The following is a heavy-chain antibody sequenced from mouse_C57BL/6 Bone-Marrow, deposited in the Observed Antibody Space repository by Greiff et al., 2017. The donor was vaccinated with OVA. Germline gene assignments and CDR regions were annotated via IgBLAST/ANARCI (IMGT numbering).Heavy chain of an antibody. CDR3: TTKGGWFAY. Sequence: VQLKESGAELVRPGASVKLSCTASGFNIKDDYMHWVKQRPEQGLEWIGWIDPENGDTEYASKFQGKATITADTSSNTAYLQLSSLTSVDTAVYYCTTKGGWFAYWGQGTLVTVSA. CDR2: IDPENGDT. J-gene: IGHJ3*01. CDR1: GFNIKDDY. V-gene: IGHV14-4*01.